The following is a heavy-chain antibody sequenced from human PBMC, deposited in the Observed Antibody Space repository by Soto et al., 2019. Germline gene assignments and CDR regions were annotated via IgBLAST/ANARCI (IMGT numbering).Heavy chain of an antibody. V-gene: IGHV3-23*01. D-gene: IGHD6-19*01. J-gene: IGHJ4*02. Sequence: EVQQLESGGGLVQPGGSLRLSCAASGFTFSSYGMSWVRQAPGKGLEWVSAIRGGGGSTYNADTVKGGFTFSRDNAKNTLYLQMNSMRYADTAVYYCAKNEGYSSGWYLDWGQGTLVTVYS. CDR1: GFTFSSYG. CDR3: AKNEGYSSGWYLD. CDR2: IRGGGGST.